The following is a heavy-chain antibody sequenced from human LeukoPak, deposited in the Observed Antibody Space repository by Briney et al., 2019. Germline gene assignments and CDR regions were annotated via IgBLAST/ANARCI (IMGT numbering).Heavy chain of an antibody. J-gene: IGHJ4*02. CDR1: GFTFSDYG. V-gene: IGHV3-30*03. D-gene: IGHD1-26*01. CDR3: ARDPRERVGPNTSGY. Sequence: GGSLRLSCAASGFTFSDYGMHWVRQAPGKGLEWVTVISNEGRVQYYADSVKGRFTISRDNSENTLSLQMNSLRADDTAVYYCARDPRERVGPNTSGYWGQGTLVTVSS. CDR2: ISNEGRVQ.